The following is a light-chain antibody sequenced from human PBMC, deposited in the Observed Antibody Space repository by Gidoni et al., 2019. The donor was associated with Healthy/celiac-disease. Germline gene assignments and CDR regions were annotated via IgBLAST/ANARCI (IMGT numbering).Light chain of an antibody. CDR3: AAWDDSLNGPLV. J-gene: IGLJ2*01. V-gene: IGLV1-44*01. CDR1: RSNIGSNT. CDR2: SNN. Sequence: QSVLTQPPSASGTPGQRVTISCSGSRSNIGSNTVNWYQQPPGTAPKLPIYSNNPRPSGVPDRFSGSKSGTSASLAISGLQSEDEADYYCAAWDDSLNGPLVFGGGTKLTVL.